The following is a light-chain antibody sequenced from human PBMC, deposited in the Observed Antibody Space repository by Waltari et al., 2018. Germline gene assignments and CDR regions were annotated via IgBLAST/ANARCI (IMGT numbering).Light chain of an antibody. CDR3: QQYYDTELT. Sequence: IVMNQSPDSLAVSLGERASINCKSSQSVLYSSNNRNYLAWYMQKPGQPPKLLIYWASTRESGVPDRFSGSGSGTDFTLTISSLQAEDAAVYYCQQYYDTELTFGGGTKVEIK. J-gene: IGKJ4*01. V-gene: IGKV4-1*01. CDR2: WAS. CDR1: QSVLYSSNNRNY.